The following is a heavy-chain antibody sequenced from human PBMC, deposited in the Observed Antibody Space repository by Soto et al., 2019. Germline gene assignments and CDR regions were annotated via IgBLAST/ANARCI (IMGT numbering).Heavy chain of an antibody. CDR3: ASEVSSTDGMDV. J-gene: IGHJ6*02. CDR2: IYYTGNT. Sequence: PSETLSLTCTVSGDSSVSSSSYYWGWIRQPPGKGLEWIGSIYYTGNTFYSPSFRSRLTISVDTSKSQFSLILRSVTAADTATYYCASEVSSTDGMDVWGQGTTVTVSS. CDR1: GDSSVSSSSYY. D-gene: IGHD2-15*01. V-gene: IGHV4-39*01.